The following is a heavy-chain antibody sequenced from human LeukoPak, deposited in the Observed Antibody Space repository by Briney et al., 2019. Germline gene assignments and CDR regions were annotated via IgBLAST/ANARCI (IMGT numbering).Heavy chain of an antibody. J-gene: IGHJ4*02. D-gene: IGHD5-18*01. V-gene: IGHV3-53*01. CDR2: IYSGGST. CDR1: GFTVSSSY. CDR3: AKGYNYAYEY. Sequence: GGSLRLSCAASGFTVSSSYMSWVPQAPGKGLEWVSLIYSGGSTYYAASVKGRFTISRDNSKNTLYLQMNSLRPEDTAVYYCAKGYNYAYEYWGQGTLVTVSS.